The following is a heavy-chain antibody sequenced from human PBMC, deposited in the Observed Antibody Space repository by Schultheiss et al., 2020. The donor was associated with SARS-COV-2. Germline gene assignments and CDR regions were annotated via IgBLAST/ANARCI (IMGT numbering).Heavy chain of an antibody. D-gene: IGHD2-2*02. CDR3: AKGRIVVVPAAIGGYNWFDP. CDR1: GFTFSSYS. CDR2: ISGSGGST. J-gene: IGHJ5*02. Sequence: GESLKISCAASGFTFSSYSMNWVRQAPGKGLEWVSAISGSGGSTYYADSVKGRFTISRDNSKNTLYLQMNSLGAEDTAVYYCAKGRIVVVPAAIGGYNWFDPWGQGTLVTVSS. V-gene: IGHV3-23*01.